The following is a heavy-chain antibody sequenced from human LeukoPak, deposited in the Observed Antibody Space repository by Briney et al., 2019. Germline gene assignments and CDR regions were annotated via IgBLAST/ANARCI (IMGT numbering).Heavy chain of an antibody. CDR2: IWYDGSNE. V-gene: IGHV3-33*01. CDR3: ARALWPYYFDY. CDR1: GFTFSSYG. D-gene: IGHD2-21*01. Sequence: GGSLRLSCAASGFTFSSYGMLWVRQAPGKGLEWVAIIWYDGSNEYYADSVKGRFTISRDNSKNTLYLQMNSLGAEDTAVYYCARALWPYYFDYWGQGTLVTVSS. J-gene: IGHJ4*02.